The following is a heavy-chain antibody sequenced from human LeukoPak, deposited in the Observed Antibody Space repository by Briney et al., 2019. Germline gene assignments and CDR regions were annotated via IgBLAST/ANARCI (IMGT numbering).Heavy chain of an antibody. CDR1: GFTFSSYG. CDR2: IRYDGSNK. J-gene: IGHJ3*02. Sequence: GGSLRLSCAASGFTFSSYGMHWVRQAPGKGLEWVAFIRYDGSNKYYADSVKGRFTISRDNSKNTLYLQMNSLRAEDTAVYYCAKDSEYQLLRYAFDIWGQGTMVTVSS. CDR3: AKDSEYQLLRYAFDI. V-gene: IGHV3-30*02. D-gene: IGHD2-2*01.